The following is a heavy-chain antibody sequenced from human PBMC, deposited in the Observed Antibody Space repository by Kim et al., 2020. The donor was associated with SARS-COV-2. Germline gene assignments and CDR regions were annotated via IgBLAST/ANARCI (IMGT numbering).Heavy chain of an antibody. CDR1: GFTFSSSG. V-gene: IGHV3-33*01. J-gene: IGHJ4*02. Sequence: GGSLRLSCAASGFTFSSSGMHWVRQAPGKGLEWVAVIWYDGSNKYYADSVKGRFTISRDNSKNMLYLQMNSLRAEDTAVYYCAIDLRFGELAEVGYWGRGTLVTVSS. CDR3: AIDLRFGELAEVGY. CDR2: IWYDGSNK. D-gene: IGHD3-10*01.